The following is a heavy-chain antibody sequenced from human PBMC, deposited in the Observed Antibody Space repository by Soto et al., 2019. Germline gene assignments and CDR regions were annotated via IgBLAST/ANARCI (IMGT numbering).Heavy chain of an antibody. D-gene: IGHD3-3*01. CDR2: INHSGST. Sequence: KPSETLSLTCAVYGGSFSGYYWSWIRQPPGKGLEWIGEINHSGSTNYNPSLKSRVTISVDTSKNQFSLKLSSVTAADTAVYYCARGRYYDFWSGYWTNYYGMDVWGQGTTVTVSS. CDR3: ARGRYYDFWSGYWTNYYGMDV. J-gene: IGHJ6*02. V-gene: IGHV4-34*01. CDR1: GGSFSGYY.